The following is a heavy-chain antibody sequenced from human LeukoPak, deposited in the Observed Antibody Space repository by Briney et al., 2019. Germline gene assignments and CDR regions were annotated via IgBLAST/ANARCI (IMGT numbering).Heavy chain of an antibody. CDR2: ISAYNGNT. D-gene: IGHD5-24*01. Sequence: GASVNVSCKASGYTFTSYGISWVRQAPGQGLECMGWISAYNGNTNYAQKLQGRVTMTTHTSTSTAYMEMRSLRSDDTAVYYCARDRRRDGYNFRVTNDYWGQGTLVTVSS. CDR1: GYTFTSYG. CDR3: ARDRRRDGYNFRVTNDY. V-gene: IGHV1-18*01. J-gene: IGHJ4*02.